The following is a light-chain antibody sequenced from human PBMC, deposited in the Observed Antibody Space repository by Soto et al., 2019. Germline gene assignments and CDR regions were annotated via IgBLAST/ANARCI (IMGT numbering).Light chain of an antibody. CDR3: SSYTITHIPVI. CDR1: SSDVGSYNL. V-gene: IGLV2-14*02. J-gene: IGLJ2*01. CDR2: EGS. Sequence: QSALTQPASVSGSPGQSITISCTGTSSDVGSYNLVSWYQQHPGKAPKLIIYEGSKRPSGVSRRFSGSKSANTASLTISGLQAEDEASYYCSSYTITHIPVIFGGGTKLTVL.